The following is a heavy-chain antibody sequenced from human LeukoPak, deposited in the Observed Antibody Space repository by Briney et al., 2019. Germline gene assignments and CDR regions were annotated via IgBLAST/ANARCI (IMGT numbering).Heavy chain of an antibody. CDR3: SRGQKDPYGPEFDY. V-gene: IGHV3-49*04. J-gene: IGHJ4*02. CDR2: IRAKIHDGTT. CDR1: GFIFGDYN. Sequence: PGQSLRLSRTTSGFIFGDYNMNWVRQAPGKGLEWVGYIRAKIHDGTTDFAASVKGRFTISRDDSKSIAYLKMTSLKSEDTAVYYCSRGQKDPYGPEFDYWGQGTLVTVSS. D-gene: IGHD3-10*01.